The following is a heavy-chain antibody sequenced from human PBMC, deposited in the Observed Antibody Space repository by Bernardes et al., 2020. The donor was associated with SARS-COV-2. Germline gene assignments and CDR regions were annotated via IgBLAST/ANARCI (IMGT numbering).Heavy chain of an antibody. CDR2: ISYDGSNK. Sequence: GGSLRLFCAASGFTFSSYGMHWVRQAPGKGLEWVAVISYDGSNKYYADSVKGRFTISRDNSKNTLYLQMNSLRAEDTAVYYCAKVKGGSYFGYFDYWGQGTLVTVSS. V-gene: IGHV3-30*18. CDR1: GFTFSSYG. J-gene: IGHJ4*02. CDR3: AKVKGGSYFGYFDY. D-gene: IGHD1-26*01.